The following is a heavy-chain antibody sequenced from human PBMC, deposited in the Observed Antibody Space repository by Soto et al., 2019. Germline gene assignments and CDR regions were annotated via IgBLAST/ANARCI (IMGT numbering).Heavy chain of an antibody. CDR1: GGSISSGGYY. D-gene: IGHD3-3*01. V-gene: IGHV4-31*03. CDR3: ARKITNTIFGVVIYSYFDY. Sequence: QVQLQESGPGLVKPSQTLSLTCTVSGGSISSGGYYWSWIRQHPGKGLEWIGYIYYSGSTYYNPSLKSRVTISVDTSKNQFSLKLSSVTAADTAVYYCARKITNTIFGVVIYSYFDYWGQGTLVTVSS. J-gene: IGHJ4*02. CDR2: IYYSGST.